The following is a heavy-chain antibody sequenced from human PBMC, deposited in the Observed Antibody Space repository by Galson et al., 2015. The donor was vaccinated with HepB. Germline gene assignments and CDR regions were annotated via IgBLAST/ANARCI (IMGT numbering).Heavy chain of an antibody. Sequence: SLRLSCAASGFTFSSYAMRWVRQMPGKGLEWMGIIYPGDSDTRYSPSFQGQVTISADKSISTAYLQWSSLKASDTAMYYCARSSSGWYFDYWGQGTLVTVSS. CDR1: GFTFSSYA. V-gene: IGHV5-51*01. CDR3: ARSSSGWYFDY. CDR2: IYPGDSDT. D-gene: IGHD6-19*01. J-gene: IGHJ4*02.